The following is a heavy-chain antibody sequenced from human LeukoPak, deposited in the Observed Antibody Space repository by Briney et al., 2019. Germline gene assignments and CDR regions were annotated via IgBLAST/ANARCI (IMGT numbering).Heavy chain of an antibody. Sequence: GGSLRLSCAASGFTFSSYALSWVRQAPGKGLEWVSVISGSAGSRYYADSAKGRFTISRDNSKNTLYLQMNSLRAEDTAIYYCAKATITGYYYYGMDVWGQGTTVTVSS. V-gene: IGHV3-23*01. CDR2: ISGSAGSR. J-gene: IGHJ6*02. CDR1: GFTFSSYA. CDR3: AKATITGYYYYGMDV. D-gene: IGHD1-14*01.